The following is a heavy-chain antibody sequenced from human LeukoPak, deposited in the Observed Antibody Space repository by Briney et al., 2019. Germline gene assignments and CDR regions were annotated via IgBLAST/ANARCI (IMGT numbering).Heavy chain of an antibody. Sequence: PGGSLRLSCAASGFTFSSYWMHWVRQAPGKGLVWVSRINSDGSSTSYADSVKGRFTISRDNAKNTLYLQMSSLRAEDTAVYYCARVWSSSSYDAFDIWGQGTMVTVSS. J-gene: IGHJ3*02. CDR1: GFTFSSYW. CDR2: INSDGSST. D-gene: IGHD6-13*01. V-gene: IGHV3-74*01. CDR3: ARVWSSSSYDAFDI.